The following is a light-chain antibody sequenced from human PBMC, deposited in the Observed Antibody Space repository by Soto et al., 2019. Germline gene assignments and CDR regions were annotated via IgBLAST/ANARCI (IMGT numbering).Light chain of an antibody. J-gene: IGKJ1*01. CDR1: QSISNY. Sequence: EIVMTQSPPTLSVSPGEGVTLSCKASQSISNYLAWYQHKPGQAPRLLINGVSIRATGVPARFSGSGSGEDFTITISSVQSEDFAVYYCQQYLNWPWTFGQGTKVEIK. CDR2: GVS. V-gene: IGKV3-15*01. CDR3: QQYLNWPWT.